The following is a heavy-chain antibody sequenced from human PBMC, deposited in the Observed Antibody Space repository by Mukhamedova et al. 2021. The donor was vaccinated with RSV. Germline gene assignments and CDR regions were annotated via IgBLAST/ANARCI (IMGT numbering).Heavy chain of an antibody. J-gene: IGHJ4*02. CDR3: ARDALYSSTSCNI. V-gene: IGHV4-61*02. Sequence: GSTNYNPSLKSRVTISVDTSKNQFSLKLSSVTAADTAVYYCARDALYSSTSCNIWGQGTLVTVSS. CDR2: GST. D-gene: IGHD2-2*02.